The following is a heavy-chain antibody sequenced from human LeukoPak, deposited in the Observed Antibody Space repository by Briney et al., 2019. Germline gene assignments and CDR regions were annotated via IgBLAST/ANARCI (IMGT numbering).Heavy chain of an antibody. CDR1: GDSISSGVYC. D-gene: IGHD2-15*01. J-gene: IGHJ4*02. V-gene: IGHV4-31*03. CDR3: ARQSPPKGSFDY. Sequence: PSETLSLTCSVSGDSISSGVYCWSWIRQHPGKGLEWMGYIYHTGSTYYNPPLKNRVTLSVDTSKNLFSLTLTSVTAADTAVYYCARQSPPKGSFDYWGQGTVVSVSS. CDR2: IYHTGST.